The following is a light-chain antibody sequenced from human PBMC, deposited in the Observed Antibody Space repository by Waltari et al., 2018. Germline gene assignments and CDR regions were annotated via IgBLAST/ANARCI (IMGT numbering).Light chain of an antibody. J-gene: IGKJ2*01. CDR1: QSVSSSY. Sequence: EIVLTQSPGTLSLSPGERATLSCRASQSVSSSYLAWYHQMPGQAPRLLIYGASNRATGIPDRFSGSGSVTDFTLTSSRLEPEDFAVYYCQQYDSSPPTFGQGTKLEIK. CDR2: GAS. V-gene: IGKV3-20*01. CDR3: QQYDSSPPT.